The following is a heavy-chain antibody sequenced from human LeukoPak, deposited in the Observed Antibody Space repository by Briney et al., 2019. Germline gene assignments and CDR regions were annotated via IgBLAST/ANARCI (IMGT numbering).Heavy chain of an antibody. CDR3: AKALILYGDSY. V-gene: IGHV3-23*01. D-gene: IGHD4-17*01. CDR1: GGSFSGYY. J-gene: IGHJ4*02. CDR2: ISGSGGST. Sequence: ETLSLTCAVYGGSFSGYYWSWVRQAPGKGLEWVSAISGSGGSTYYADSVKGRFTISRDNSKNTLYLQMNSLRAEDTAVYYCAKALILYGDSYWGQGTLVTVSS.